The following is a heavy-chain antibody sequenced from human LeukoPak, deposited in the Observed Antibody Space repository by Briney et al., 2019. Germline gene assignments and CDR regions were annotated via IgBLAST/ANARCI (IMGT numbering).Heavy chain of an antibody. CDR3: ARIYSGYWFDP. CDR1: GGSISSYY. Sequence: SETLSLTCTVSGGSISSYYWSWIRQPPGKGLEWIGYIYYSGSTNYNPSLRSRVTISVDTSKNQFSLKLSSVTAADTAVYYCARIYSGYWFDPWGQGTLVTVSS. CDR2: IYYSGST. D-gene: IGHD5-12*01. J-gene: IGHJ5*02. V-gene: IGHV4-59*01.